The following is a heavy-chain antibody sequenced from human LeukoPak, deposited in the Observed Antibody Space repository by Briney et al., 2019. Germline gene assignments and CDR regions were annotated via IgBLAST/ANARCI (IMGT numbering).Heavy chain of an antibody. D-gene: IGHD3-10*01. CDR2: ISYDGSNK. CDR3: ARDHRRITIVY. Sequence: GRSLRLSCAASGFTFSSYAMHWVRQAPGKGLEWVAVISYDGSNKYYADSVKGRFTISRDNSKNTLYLQMNSLRAEDTAVYYCARDHRRITIVYSGQGTLVTVSS. V-gene: IGHV3-30-3*01. J-gene: IGHJ4*02. CDR1: GFTFSSYA.